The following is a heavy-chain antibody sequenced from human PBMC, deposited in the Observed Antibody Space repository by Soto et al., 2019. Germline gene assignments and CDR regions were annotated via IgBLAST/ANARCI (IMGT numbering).Heavy chain of an antibody. CDR2: IWYDGSNK. J-gene: IGHJ4*02. V-gene: IGHV3-33*01. Sequence: HPGGSLRLSCAASGFTFSSYGMHWVRQAPGKGLEWVAVIWYDGSNKYYADSVKGRFTISRDNSKNTLYLQMNSLRAEDTAVYYCACPGYGDLMSFDYWGQGTLVTVSS. CDR3: ACPGYGDLMSFDY. CDR1: GFTFSSYG. D-gene: IGHD4-17*01.